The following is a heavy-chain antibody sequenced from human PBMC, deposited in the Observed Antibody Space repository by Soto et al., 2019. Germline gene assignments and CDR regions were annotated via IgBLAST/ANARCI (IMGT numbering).Heavy chain of an antibody. CDR3: ASVEPGGATVVTPPLD. J-gene: IGHJ4*02. D-gene: IGHD4-17*01. V-gene: IGHV1-69*01. CDR2: IIPVFGRA. CDR1: GGTFRNHG. Sequence: QVQLVQSGAEVKKPGSSVRVSCKASGGTFRNHGISWVRQAPGQGLEWVGGIIPVFGRAKYAQKFQGRVTITADESTSTAYMELSSLRSEDTAVYYCASVEPGGATVVTPPLDWGQGTLVTVSS.